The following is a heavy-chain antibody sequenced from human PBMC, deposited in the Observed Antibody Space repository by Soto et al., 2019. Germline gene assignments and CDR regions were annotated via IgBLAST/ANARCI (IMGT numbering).Heavy chain of an antibody. Sequence: QVQLQQWGAGLLKPSETLSLTCAVYGGSFSGYQWSWIRQTPGKGLEWIGGINDSGDINYNPSLKSRLTSLVDSPKKQISLRLSSVTAADTAVYYCARGLILWFGELSRRGGYYYYMDVWGKGTTVTVSS. CDR3: ARGLILWFGELSRRGGYYYYMDV. V-gene: IGHV4-34*01. CDR2: INDSGDI. D-gene: IGHD3-10*01. CDR1: GGSFSGYQ. J-gene: IGHJ6*03.